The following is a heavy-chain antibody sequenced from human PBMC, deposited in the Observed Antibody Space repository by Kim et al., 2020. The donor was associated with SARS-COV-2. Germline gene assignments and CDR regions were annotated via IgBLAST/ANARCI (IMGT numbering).Heavy chain of an antibody. CDR3: ARENPGIDWYFDL. J-gene: IGHJ2*01. D-gene: IGHD6-13*01. V-gene: IGHV1-69*13. CDR1: GGTFSSYA. Sequence: SVKVSCKASGGTFSSYAISWVRQAPGQGLQWMGGIIPIFGTANYAQKFQGRVTITADESTSTAYMELSSLRSEDTAVYYCARENPGIDWYFDLWGRGTLVTVSS. CDR2: IIPIFGTA.